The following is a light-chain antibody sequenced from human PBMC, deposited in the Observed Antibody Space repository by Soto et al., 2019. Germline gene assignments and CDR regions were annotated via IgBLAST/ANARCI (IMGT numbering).Light chain of an antibody. Sequence: DIQMTQSPSSLSAYVGDRVPIACRASQDITTYLSWYQKKPGKAPKLLIKAASSLQSGAPSRFSGSGSGTDFTLTISSLQPEDFATYYCLQTYSTPPTFGGGTKVEIK. CDR3: LQTYSTPPT. CDR2: AAS. V-gene: IGKV1-39*01. CDR1: QDITTY. J-gene: IGKJ4*01.